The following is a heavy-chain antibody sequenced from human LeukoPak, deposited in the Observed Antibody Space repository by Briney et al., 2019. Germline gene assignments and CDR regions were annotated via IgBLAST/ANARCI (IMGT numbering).Heavy chain of an antibody. CDR3: ARGLRYSNEVWFDP. CDR1: GGSISSYY. J-gene: IGHJ5*02. D-gene: IGHD4-11*01. CDR2: IYTSGST. V-gene: IGHV4-4*07. Sequence: SETLSLTCTVSGGSISSYYWGWIRQPAGKGLEWIGRIYTSGSTNYNPSLKSRVTISVDKSKNQFSLKLSSVTAADTAVYYCARGLRYSNEVWFDPWGQGTLVTVSS.